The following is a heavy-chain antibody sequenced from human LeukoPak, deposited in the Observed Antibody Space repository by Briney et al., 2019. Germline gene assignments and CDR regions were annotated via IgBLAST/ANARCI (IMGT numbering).Heavy chain of an antibody. D-gene: IGHD3-10*01. CDR2: ISYDGSNK. CDR3: ARATYYYGSGSYYDLDY. Sequence: GGSLRLPCAASGFTFSSYAMHWVRQAPGKGLEWVAVISYDGSNKYYADSEKGRFTISRDNSKNTLYLQMNSLRAEDTAVYYCARATYYYGSGSYYDLDYWGQGTLVTVSS. J-gene: IGHJ4*02. V-gene: IGHV3-30-3*01. CDR1: GFTFSSYA.